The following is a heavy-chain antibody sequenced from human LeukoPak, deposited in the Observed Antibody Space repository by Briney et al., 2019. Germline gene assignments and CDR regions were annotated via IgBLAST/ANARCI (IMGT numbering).Heavy chain of an antibody. V-gene: IGHV4-59*12. CDR2: IYYSGST. J-gene: IGHJ4*02. CDR3: ARDESIAVFDY. D-gene: IGHD6-6*01. Sequence: SETLSLTCTVSGGSISSYYWSWIRQPPGKGLEWIGYIYYSGSTYYNPSLKSRVTISVDTSKNQFSLKLSSVTAADTAVYYCARDESIAVFDYWGQGTLVTVSS. CDR1: GGSISSYY.